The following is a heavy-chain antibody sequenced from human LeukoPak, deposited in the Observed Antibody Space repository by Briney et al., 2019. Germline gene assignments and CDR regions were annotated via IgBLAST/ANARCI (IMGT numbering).Heavy chain of an antibody. CDR1: GFTFSNAW. Sequence: PGGSLRLSXAASGFTFSNAWMSWVRQAPGKGLEWVCRIKSKTDGATTDYAAPVKGRFTISRDDSKNTLYLQMNSLKTEDTAVYYCTTDPHYYDSSGYFFLPLSWGQGTLVTVSS. V-gene: IGHV3-15*01. J-gene: IGHJ4*02. CDR2: IKSKTDGATT. CDR3: TTDPHYYDSSGYFFLPLS. D-gene: IGHD3-22*01.